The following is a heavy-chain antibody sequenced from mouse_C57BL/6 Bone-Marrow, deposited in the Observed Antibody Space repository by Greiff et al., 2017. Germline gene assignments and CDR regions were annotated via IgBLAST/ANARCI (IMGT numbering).Heavy chain of an antibody. CDR1: GYTFTDYY. CDR2: INPNNGGT. J-gene: IGHJ4*01. Sequence: VQLQQSGPELVKPGASVKISCKASGYTFTDYYMNWVKQSHGKSLEWIGDINPNNGGTSYNQKFKGKATLTVDKSSSTAYMELRSLTSEDSAVYYCARLYYYGSSHDYYAMDYGGQGTSVTVSS. V-gene: IGHV1-26*01. CDR3: ARLYYYGSSHDYYAMDY. D-gene: IGHD1-1*01.